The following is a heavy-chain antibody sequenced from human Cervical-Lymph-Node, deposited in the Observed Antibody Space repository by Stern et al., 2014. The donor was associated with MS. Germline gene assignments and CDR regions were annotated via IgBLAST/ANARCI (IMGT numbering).Heavy chain of an antibody. CDR1: GDSISTYS. Sequence: QLQLQESGPGLVKPSETLSLTCTVSGDSISTYSWSWFRQPPGKGLEWIGCIFYSGNTNYNPSLKSRVTVSVDTSKNQFSLKLSSVTAADTAVYYCARGRKVRGVLIYFGMDVWGQGTTVTVS. V-gene: IGHV4-59*01. D-gene: IGHD3-10*01. CDR2: IFYSGNT. CDR3: ARGRKVRGVLIYFGMDV. J-gene: IGHJ6*02.